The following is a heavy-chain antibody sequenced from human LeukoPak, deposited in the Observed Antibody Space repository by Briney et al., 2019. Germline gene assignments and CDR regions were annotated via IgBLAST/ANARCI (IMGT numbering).Heavy chain of an antibody. V-gene: IGHV4-39*01. CDR1: GGSLSGSTYY. CDR3: ARHRGGATLADI. Sequence: SETLSLTCTVSGGSLSGSTYYWGWIRQPPWKGLEWIGSIYYSGSTYYHPSLKSRVTISVDTSKNQFSLKLSSVTAADTAMYYCARHRGGATLADIWGQGTMVTVPS. D-gene: IGHD1-26*01. CDR2: IYYSGST. J-gene: IGHJ3*02.